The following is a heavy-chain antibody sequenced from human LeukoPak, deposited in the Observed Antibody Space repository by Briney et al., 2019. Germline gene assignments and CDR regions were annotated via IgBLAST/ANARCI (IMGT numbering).Heavy chain of an antibody. D-gene: IGHD4-11*01. CDR1: GGTFSSYA. Sequence: ASVKVSCKASGGTFSSYAISWVRQAPGQGLEWMGGIIPIFDTTNYAQKFQGRFTITADESTSTAYMELSSLRSEDTAVYYCARGIMTTVIHAFDYWGQGTLVTVSS. CDR2: IIPIFDTT. J-gene: IGHJ4*02. CDR3: ARGIMTTVIHAFDY. V-gene: IGHV1-69*13.